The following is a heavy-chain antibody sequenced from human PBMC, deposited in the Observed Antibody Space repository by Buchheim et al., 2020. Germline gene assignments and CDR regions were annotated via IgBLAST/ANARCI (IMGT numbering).Heavy chain of an antibody. CDR1: GGSISSSSYY. Sequence: QLQLQESGPGLVKPSETLPLTCTVSGGSISSSSYYWGWIRQPPGKGLEWIGSIYYSGSTYYNPSLKSRVTISVDTSQNQFSLKLSSVTAADTAVYYCARHFSYDSSGYYEENWFDPWGQGTL. V-gene: IGHV4-39*01. CDR2: IYYSGST. J-gene: IGHJ5*02. D-gene: IGHD3-22*01. CDR3: ARHFSYDSSGYYEENWFDP.